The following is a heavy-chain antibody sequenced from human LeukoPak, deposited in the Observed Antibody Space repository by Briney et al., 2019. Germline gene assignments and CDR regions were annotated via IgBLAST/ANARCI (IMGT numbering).Heavy chain of an antibody. V-gene: IGHV3-7*01. CDR1: GFTLTTYW. CDR2: IKPDGNEK. CDR3: ARDPSFDILTGYDY. Sequence: GGSLRLSCTASGFTLTTYWLTWVRQAPGKGLEWVANIKPDGNEKYYVDSVKGRFTISRDNAKNSLYLQMNSLRAEDTAVYYCARDPSFDILTGYDYWGQGTLVTVSS. J-gene: IGHJ4*02. D-gene: IGHD3-9*01.